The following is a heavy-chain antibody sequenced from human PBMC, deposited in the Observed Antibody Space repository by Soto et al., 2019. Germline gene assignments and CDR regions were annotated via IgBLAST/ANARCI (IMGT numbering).Heavy chain of an antibody. CDR2: MNPNSGNT. CDR1: GYTFTSYD. CDR3: ARGINYYDSGDDAFDI. V-gene: IGHV1-8*01. D-gene: IGHD3-10*01. Sequence: QVQLVQSGAEVKKPGASVKVSCKASGYTFTSYDINWVRQATGQGLEWMGWMNPNSGNTGYAQKFQGRVTMTRNTSISTAYMELSSLRSEDTAVYYCARGINYYDSGDDAFDIWGHRTMVTVSS. J-gene: IGHJ3*02.